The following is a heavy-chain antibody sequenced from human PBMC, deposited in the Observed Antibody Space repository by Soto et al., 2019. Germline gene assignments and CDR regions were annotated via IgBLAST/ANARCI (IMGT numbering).Heavy chain of an antibody. J-gene: IGHJ4*02. Sequence: QVQLVESGGGVVQPGRSLRLSCAASGFTFTTYAIHWVRQAPGKGLEWVAVISNDGRGKYHADSVKGRFTISRDNSKNTLYLQMNSLRSDDTAVYYCARDQCFGGGRSCYYFDFWGQGTLVTVSS. D-gene: IGHD2-15*01. CDR3: ARDQCFGGGRSCYYFDF. CDR1: GFTFTTYA. CDR2: ISNDGRGK. V-gene: IGHV3-30*04.